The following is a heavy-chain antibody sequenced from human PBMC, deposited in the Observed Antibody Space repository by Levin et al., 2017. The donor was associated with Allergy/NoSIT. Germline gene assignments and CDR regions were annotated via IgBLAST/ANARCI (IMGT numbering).Heavy chain of an antibody. CDR3: ARQQCSGGSCSDENYYYMDV. V-gene: IGHV5-10-1*01. CDR2: IDPSDSYT. CDR1: GYSFINYW. D-gene: IGHD2-15*01. Sequence: GGSLRLSCKGSGYSFINYWISWVRQMPGKGLEWMGRIDPSDSYTNYSPSFQGHVTISADKSLSTAYLQWSSLKASDTAIYYCARQQCSGGSCSDENYYYMDVWGKGTTVTVSS. J-gene: IGHJ6*03.